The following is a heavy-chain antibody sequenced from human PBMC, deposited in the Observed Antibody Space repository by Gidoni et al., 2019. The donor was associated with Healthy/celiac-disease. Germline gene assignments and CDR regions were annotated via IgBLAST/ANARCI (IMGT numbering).Heavy chain of an antibody. D-gene: IGHD3-10*01. Sequence: LQLQESGPGLVKPSETLSLTCTVSGGSISSSSYYWGWIRQPPAKGLELIVSIYYRWSTYYNPSLKRRVTISVDTSKNQFSLKLSSVTAADTAVYYCSRFRAIGDFDYWGQGTLVTVSS. V-gene: IGHV4-39*01. CDR1: GGSISSSSYY. CDR2: IYYRWST. J-gene: IGHJ4*02. CDR3: SRFRAIGDFDY.